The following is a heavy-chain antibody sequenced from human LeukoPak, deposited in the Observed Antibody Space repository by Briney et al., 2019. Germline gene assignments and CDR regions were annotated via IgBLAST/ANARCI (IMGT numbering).Heavy chain of an antibody. J-gene: IGHJ3*02. CDR3: ARETGSSWYEGGAFDI. CDR1: GGSISSYC. D-gene: IGHD6-13*01. CDR2: IYYSGST. Sequence: SETLSLTCTVSGGSISSYCWSWIRQPPGKGLEWIGYIYYSGSTNYNPSLKSRVTISVDTSKNQFSLKLSSVTAADTAVYYCARETGSSWYEGGAFDIWGQGTMVTVSS. V-gene: IGHV4-59*01.